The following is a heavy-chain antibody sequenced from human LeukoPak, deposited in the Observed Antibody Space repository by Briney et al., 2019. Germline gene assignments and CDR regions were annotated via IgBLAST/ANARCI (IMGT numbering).Heavy chain of an antibody. CDR1: GFIFKKYW. CDR3: ARDFRAVPESYYYYYMDV. Sequence: KPGGSLRLSCAASGFIFKKYWMNWVRQAPGKGLEWVSSITSRSSYIYYAASVKGRFTISRDNAKNSLYLQMNSLRAEDTAVYYCARDFRAVPESYYYYYMDVWGKGTTVTVSS. CDR2: ITSRSSYI. D-gene: IGHD6-19*01. J-gene: IGHJ6*03. V-gene: IGHV3-21*06.